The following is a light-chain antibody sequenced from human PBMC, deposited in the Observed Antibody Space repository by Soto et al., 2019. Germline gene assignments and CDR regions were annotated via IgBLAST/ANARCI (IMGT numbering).Light chain of an antibody. CDR2: KAS. J-gene: IGKJ1*01. Sequence: DIQMTQSPSTLSASVGDRITITCRASQSISSWLAWYQQKPGKAPKVLIYKASSLESGVPSRFSGSGSGTEFTLTISSLLPEDFATYYCQQYSAFWWTFGQGTKVEIK. CDR1: QSISSW. V-gene: IGKV1-5*03. CDR3: QQYSAFWWT.